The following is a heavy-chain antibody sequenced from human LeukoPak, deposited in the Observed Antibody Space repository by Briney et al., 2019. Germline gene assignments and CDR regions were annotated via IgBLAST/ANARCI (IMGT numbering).Heavy chain of an antibody. V-gene: IGHV1-18*01. J-gene: IGHJ6*03. D-gene: IGHD2-15*01. CDR3: ARAYCSGGSCYSFYYYYYMDV. CDR2: ISAYNGNT. Sequence: GASVKVSCKASGYTFTSYVISWVRQAPGPRLEWMGWISAYNGNTNYAQKLQGTVTMTTYTSTSTAYMELRSLRSDDTAVYYCARAYCSGGSCYSFYYYYYMDVWGKGTTVTVSS. CDR1: GYTFTSYV.